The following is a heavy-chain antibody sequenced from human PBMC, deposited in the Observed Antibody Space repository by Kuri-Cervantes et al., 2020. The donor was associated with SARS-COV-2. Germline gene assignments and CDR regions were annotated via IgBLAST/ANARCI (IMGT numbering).Heavy chain of an antibody. Sequence: ASVKVSCKAYGYSFTTYTVSWVRRAPEQGLEWMGWISGFNGNTNYAQNFQGRLSLTTDTSTNTAYMELKSLRSDDTAVYYCASWGRDMTTVTWVDYWGQGTLVTVSS. J-gene: IGHJ4*02. V-gene: IGHV1-18*01. D-gene: IGHD4-17*01. CDR3: ASWGRDMTTVTWVDY. CDR2: ISGFNGNT. CDR1: GYSFTTYT.